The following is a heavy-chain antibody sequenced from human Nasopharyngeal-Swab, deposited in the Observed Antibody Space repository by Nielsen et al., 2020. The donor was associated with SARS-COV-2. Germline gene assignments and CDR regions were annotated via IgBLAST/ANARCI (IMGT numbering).Heavy chain of an antibody. CDR2: INAGNGNT. V-gene: IGHV1-3*01. CDR1: GYTFTSYA. Sequence: ASVQVSCKASGYTFTSYAMHWVRQAPGQRLEWMGWINAGNGNTKYSQKFQGRVIITRDTSASTAYMELSSLRSEDTAVYYCASPYQGVIDYYGMDVWGQGTTVTVSS. J-gene: IGHJ6*02. CDR3: ASPYQGVIDYYGMDV. D-gene: IGHD3-10*01.